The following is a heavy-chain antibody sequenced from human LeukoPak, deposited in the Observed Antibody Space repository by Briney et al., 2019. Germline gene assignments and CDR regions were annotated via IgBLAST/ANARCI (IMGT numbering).Heavy chain of an antibody. CDR2: IYRGGST. V-gene: IGHV3-53*01. J-gene: IGHJ4*02. CDR1: GFTVSSNY. CDR3: ARVLPQVYYFDY. Sequence: GGSLRLSCAASGFTVSSNYMSWVRQAPGKGPEWVSAIYRGGSTYYADSVKGRFTISRDNSKNTLYLQMNSLRAEDTAVYYCARVLPQVYYFDYWGQGTLVTVSS.